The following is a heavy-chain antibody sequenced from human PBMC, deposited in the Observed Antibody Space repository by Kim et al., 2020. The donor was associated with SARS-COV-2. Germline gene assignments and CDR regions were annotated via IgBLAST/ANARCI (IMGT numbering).Heavy chain of an antibody. J-gene: IGHJ6*04. V-gene: IGHV3-9*01. CDR2: ISWNSGSI. CDR3: GRNMWADVVTAVDV. Sequence: SLRLSCAVSGFTFADYAMHWVRQAPGKGLEWVSGISWNSGSIGYADSVKGRFTISRDNAKSSLYLQMNSLRGEDTALYYCGRNMWADVVTAVDVWGKGTTVIVSS. D-gene: IGHD2-21*02. CDR1: GFTFADYA.